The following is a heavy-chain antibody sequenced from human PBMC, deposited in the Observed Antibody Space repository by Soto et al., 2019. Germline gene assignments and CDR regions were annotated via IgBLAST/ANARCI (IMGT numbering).Heavy chain of an antibody. CDR3: ARESTVTSAPSNYYYYYGMHG. D-gene: IGHD4-17*01. V-gene: IGHV1-69*13. CDR1: GGTFSSYA. Sequence: GASVKVSCKASGGTFSSYAISWVRQAPGQGLAWMGGIIPFFGTANYAQKFQGRVTITADESTSTVYMELSSLRSEDTAVYYCARESTVTSAPSNYYYYYGMHGRQQGTTGSASS. CDR2: IIPFFGTA. J-gene: IGHJ6*01.